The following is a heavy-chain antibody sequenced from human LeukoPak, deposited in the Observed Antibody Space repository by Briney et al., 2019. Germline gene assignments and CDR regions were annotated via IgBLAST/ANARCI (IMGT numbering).Heavy chain of an antibody. J-gene: IGHJ5*01. D-gene: IGHD3-10*01. CDR3: ARGPQFSGPGWFDP. V-gene: IGHV3-21*01. CDR2: ITFSSSHI. Sequence: GGSLRLSCAASGFTFSGYVMTWVRQAPGKGLECVSSITFSSSHIYYADSVKGRFTISRDNTKDSLYLQMNSLRAEDTAIYYCARGPQFSGPGWFDPWGQGTTVTVSS. CDR1: GFTFSGYV.